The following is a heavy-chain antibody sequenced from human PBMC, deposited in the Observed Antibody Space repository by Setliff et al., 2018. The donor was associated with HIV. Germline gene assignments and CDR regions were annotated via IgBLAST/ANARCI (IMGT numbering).Heavy chain of an antibody. V-gene: IGHV1-2*02. CDR3: VRGGPRGLEVAALEFDY. CDR2: INPLSDAT. Sequence: ASVKVSCKASGYTFGDYYLHWVRQAPGQAIEWMGWINPLSDATKFSHKFQGRGTMTRETSTKTVYMELSSLRLEDTAVYYCVRGGPRGLEVAALEFDYWGQGTLVTVSS. CDR1: GYTFGDYY. J-gene: IGHJ4*02. D-gene: IGHD6-19*01.